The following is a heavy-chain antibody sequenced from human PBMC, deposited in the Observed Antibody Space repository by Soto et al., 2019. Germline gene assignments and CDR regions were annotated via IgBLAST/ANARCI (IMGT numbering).Heavy chain of an antibody. CDR2: IYHIGST. Sequence: PSETLSLTCAVSGYSISTGFNWAWIRQPPGKGLEWIGSIYHIGSTYYNLSLKSRVTISSDASKNQISLKLSSVTAADTALYYSARAWGTGFYQLDSWGQGTLVTVSS. CDR3: ARAWGTGFYQLDS. V-gene: IGHV4-38-2*01. J-gene: IGHJ4*02. CDR1: GYSISTGFN. D-gene: IGHD2-2*01.